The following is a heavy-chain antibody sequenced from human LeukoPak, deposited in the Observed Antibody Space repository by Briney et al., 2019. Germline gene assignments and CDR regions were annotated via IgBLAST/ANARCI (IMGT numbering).Heavy chain of an antibody. CDR1: GGSISSYY. D-gene: IGHD5-18*01. CDR3: ARHGKRGYSYGPLFDC. J-gene: IGHJ4*02. V-gene: IGHV4-59*08. CDR2: IYYSGSI. Sequence: SETLSLTCTVSGGSISSYYWSWIRQPPGKGLEWIGYIYYSGSINYNPSLKSRVTISVDTSKNQFSLKLSCVTAADTAVYYCARHGKRGYSYGPLFDCWGQGTLVTVSS.